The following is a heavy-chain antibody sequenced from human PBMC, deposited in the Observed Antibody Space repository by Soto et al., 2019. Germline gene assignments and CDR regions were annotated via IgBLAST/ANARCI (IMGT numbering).Heavy chain of an antibody. D-gene: IGHD2-15*01. CDR2: FSGSGDST. Sequence: GGSLRLSCAASGFTFSRYGMSWVRQAPGKGLEWVSGFSGSGDSTYYAESVKGRFTMSSDNSKNTLYLQMNSLRAEDTAIYYCAKGGHFSPFDYWGLGTPVTVAS. V-gene: IGHV3-23*01. J-gene: IGHJ4*02. CDR3: AKGGHFSPFDY. CDR1: GFTFSRYG.